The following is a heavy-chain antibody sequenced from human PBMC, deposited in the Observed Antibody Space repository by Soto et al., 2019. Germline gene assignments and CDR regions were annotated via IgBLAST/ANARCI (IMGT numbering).Heavy chain of an antibody. CDR2: ISGSDGKT. CDR1: GFSFGSYA. Sequence: HPGGSLRLSCAASGFSFGSYALSWVRQAPGKGLEWVSTISGSDGKTFYADSVKGRFSISRDTSQNTLYLQMNSLRADDTGIYYCARCRDLDYWGQGTMVTVYS. CDR3: ARCRDLDY. J-gene: IGHJ4*02. V-gene: IGHV3-23*01. D-gene: IGHD2-21*02.